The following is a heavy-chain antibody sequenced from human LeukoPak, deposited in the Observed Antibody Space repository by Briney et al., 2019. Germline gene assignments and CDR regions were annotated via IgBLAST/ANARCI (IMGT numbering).Heavy chain of an antibody. J-gene: IGHJ4*02. CDR1: GGSFSGYY. CDR2: INHSGST. CDR3: ARSIIRSVAVAVLGY. D-gene: IGHD6-19*01. Sequence: PSETLSLTCAVYGGSFSGYYWSWIRQPPGKGLEWIGEINHSGSTNYNPSLKSRVTISVDTSKNQFSLKLSSVTAADTAVYYCARSIIRSVAVAVLGYWGQGTLVTVSS. V-gene: IGHV4-34*01.